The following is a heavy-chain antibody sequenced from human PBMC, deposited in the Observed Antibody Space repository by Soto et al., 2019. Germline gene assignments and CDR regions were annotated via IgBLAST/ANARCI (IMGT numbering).Heavy chain of an antibody. Sequence: PSETLSLTCAVSGYSISSGDYWGWIRQPPGKGLEWIGSIYHSGSTYYNPSLKSRVTISVDTSKNQFSLKLSSVTAADTAVYYCAREGDYSNHRGRRWFDPWGQGTLVTVSS. CDR3: AREGDYSNHRGRRWFDP. CDR2: IYHSGST. D-gene: IGHD4-4*01. CDR1: GYSISSGDY. V-gene: IGHV4-38-2*02. J-gene: IGHJ5*02.